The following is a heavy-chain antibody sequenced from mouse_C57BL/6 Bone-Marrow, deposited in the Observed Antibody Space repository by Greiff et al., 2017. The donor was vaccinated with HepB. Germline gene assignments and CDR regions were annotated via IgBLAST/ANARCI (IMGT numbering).Heavy chain of an antibody. J-gene: IGHJ4*01. CDR3: VPLLRYAMDY. D-gene: IGHD1-2*01. Sequence: VQLQQSGAELVKPGASVKISCKASGYAYSSYWMNWVKQRPGKGLEWIGQIYPGDGDTNYNGKFKGKATLTADKSSSTAYMQLSSLTSEDSAVYFCVPLLRYAMDYWGQGTSVTVSS. V-gene: IGHV1-80*01. CDR2: IYPGDGDT. CDR1: GYAYSSYW.